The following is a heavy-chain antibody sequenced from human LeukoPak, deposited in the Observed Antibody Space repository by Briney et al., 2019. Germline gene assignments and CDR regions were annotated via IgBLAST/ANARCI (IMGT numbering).Heavy chain of an antibody. CDR2: INPNSGGT. V-gene: IGHV1-2*02. D-gene: IGHD3-22*01. Sequence: ASVKVSCKASGYTFTGYYMHWVRQAPGQGLEWMGWINPNSGGTNYAQKFQGRVTMTRDTSISTAYMELSKLRSDDTAVYYCAREGTQDYYDSSGLLGYWGQGTLVTVSS. J-gene: IGHJ4*02. CDR1: GYTFTGYY. CDR3: AREGTQDYYDSSGLLGY.